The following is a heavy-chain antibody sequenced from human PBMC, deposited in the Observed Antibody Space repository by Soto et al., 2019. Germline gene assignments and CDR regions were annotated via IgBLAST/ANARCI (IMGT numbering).Heavy chain of an antibody. Sequence: GGSLRLSCAASGFSFSSYAMHWVRQAPGKGLEWVAVIWHEGSTKYYADSVKGRFTVSRNNAKNTLYLQMNSLRAEDTAVYYCAKCWYYGSGSPGDYYYYYYMDVWGKGTTVTVSS. D-gene: IGHD3-10*01. J-gene: IGHJ6*03. CDR1: GFSFSSYA. CDR3: AKCWYYGSGSPGDYYYYYYMDV. V-gene: IGHV3-33*03. CDR2: IWHEGSTK.